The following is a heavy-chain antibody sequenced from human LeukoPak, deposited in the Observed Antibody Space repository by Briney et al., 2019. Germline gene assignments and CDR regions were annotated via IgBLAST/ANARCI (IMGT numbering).Heavy chain of an antibody. CDR2: IYYSGST. Sequence: PSETLSLTCTVSGGSISSYYWSWIRQPPGKGLEWIGYIYYSGSTNYNPSLKSRVTISVDTSKNQFSLKLSSVTAADTAVYYCARTTLRRRGNWFDPWGQGTLVTVSS. CDR1: GGSISSYY. CDR3: ARTTLRRRGNWFDP. D-gene: IGHD5/OR15-5a*01. J-gene: IGHJ5*02. V-gene: IGHV4-59*01.